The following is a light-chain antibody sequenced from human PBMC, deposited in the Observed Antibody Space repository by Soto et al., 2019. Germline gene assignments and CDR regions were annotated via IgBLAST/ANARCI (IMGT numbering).Light chain of an antibody. J-gene: IGKJ2*01. V-gene: IGKV3-20*01. CDR1: ESISRDY. CDR2: GAS. CDR3: QQYGGVPYT. Sequence: EIVLTQSPGTLSLSPGQRATLSCRASESISRDYLAWYQQRLGKAPRLLIYGASSGATGIPDRFSGSGSGTDFTLTISRLEPEDFEIYYCQQYGGVPYTFGQGTKVDIK.